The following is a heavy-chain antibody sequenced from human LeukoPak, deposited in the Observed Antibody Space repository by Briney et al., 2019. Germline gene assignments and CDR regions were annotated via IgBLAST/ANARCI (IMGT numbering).Heavy chain of an antibody. V-gene: IGHV1-46*01. D-gene: IGHD1-26*01. CDR3: ARPYSGNSRGPAWFDP. CDR2: INPTGGST. Sequence: ASVKVSCKASGYTFISYQMYWVRQAPGQGLEWMGIINPTGGSTSHAQKFQGRVTMTRDTSTSTVYMELSSLRSEDTAVYYCARPYSGNSRGPAWFDPWGQGTLVTVSS. CDR1: GYTFISYQ. J-gene: IGHJ5*02.